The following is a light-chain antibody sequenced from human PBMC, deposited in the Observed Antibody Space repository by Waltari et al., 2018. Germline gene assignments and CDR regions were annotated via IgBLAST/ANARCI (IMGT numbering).Light chain of an antibody. J-gene: IGLJ2*01. CDR2: SSY. V-gene: IGLV1-44*01. CDR3: ATWDDSPNGYVL. CDR1: SSNIGSKT. Sequence: QSVLTQPPSASGTPGQRVTISCSGSSSNIGSKTVHWYQKVPGTDPKLLVSSSYQRPSGVPDRFSGSKSVTSASLASSGLQSEDEGDDYCATWDDSPNGYVLFGGGTKLTVL.